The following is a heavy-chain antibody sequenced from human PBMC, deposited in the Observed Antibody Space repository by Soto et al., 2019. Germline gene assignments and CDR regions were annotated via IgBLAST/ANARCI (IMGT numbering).Heavy chain of an antibody. D-gene: IGHD3-3*01. Sequence: QVQLVQSGAEVKTPGASVRVSCKTSGYTFTRYDISWVRQAPGQGPEWMGLISPNSGRTNYAQKLQGRVTMTPDTSTSTAYMELRSLRSDDTAVYYCARQYYDFWSDFPDFDYWGQGTLVTVSS. CDR3: ARQYYDFWSDFPDFDY. CDR1: GYTFTRYD. J-gene: IGHJ4*02. V-gene: IGHV1-18*04. CDR2: ISPNSGRT.